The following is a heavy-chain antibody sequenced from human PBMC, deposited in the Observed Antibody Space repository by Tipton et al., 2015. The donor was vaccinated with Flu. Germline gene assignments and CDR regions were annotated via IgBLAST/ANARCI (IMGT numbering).Heavy chain of an antibody. CDR3: AKSQNRPSRYYGMDV. J-gene: IGHJ6*02. V-gene: IGHV1-69*01. CDR1: GDTFSTYT. D-gene: IGHD3-16*02. Sequence: QSGPEVKKPGSSVKLSCKASGDTFSTYTFSWVRQAPGLGLEWMGGIIPMVGTGDYAQRFQGRVTIIADESTSTVYMEVRSLRFDDTAVYYCAKSQNRPSRYYGMDVWGQGTTVTVSS. CDR2: IIPMVGTG.